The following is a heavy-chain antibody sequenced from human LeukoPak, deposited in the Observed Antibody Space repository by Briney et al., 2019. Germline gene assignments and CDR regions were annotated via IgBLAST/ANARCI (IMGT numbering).Heavy chain of an antibody. CDR1: GGSVSDYY. CDR2: IYYTGST. D-gene: IGHD6-13*01. Sequence: SETLSLTCTVSGGSVSDYYWSWIRQSPGKGLEWIGYIYYTGSTSYNPSLRSRVTMSADTSKNQFSLKLSSVTAADTAVYYCARSSIAAAGNVWFDPWGQGTLVTVSS. CDR3: ARSSIAAAGNVWFDP. J-gene: IGHJ5*02. V-gene: IGHV4-59*02.